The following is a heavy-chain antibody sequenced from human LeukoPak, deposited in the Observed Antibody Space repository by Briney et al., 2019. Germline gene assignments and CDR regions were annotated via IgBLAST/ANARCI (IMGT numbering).Heavy chain of an antibody. CDR3: ARDIPDYYGSGSYYKGTSNWFDP. Sequence: PGRSLRLSCAASGFTFSSYAMHWVRQAPGKGLEWVAVISYDGSNKYYADSVKGRFTTSRDNSKNTLYLQMNSLRAEDTAVYYCARDIPDYYGSGSYYKGTSNWFDPWGQGTLVTVSS. J-gene: IGHJ5*02. D-gene: IGHD3-10*01. CDR2: ISYDGSNK. CDR1: GFTFSSYA. V-gene: IGHV3-30*04.